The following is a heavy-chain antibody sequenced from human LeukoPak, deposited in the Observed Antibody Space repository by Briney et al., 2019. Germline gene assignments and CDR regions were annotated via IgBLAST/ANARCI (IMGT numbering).Heavy chain of an antibody. CDR3: AGRTAMRYYYYGMDV. CDR2: IYSGGST. J-gene: IGHJ6*02. CDR1: GFTVSSNY. V-gene: IGHV3-66*01. D-gene: IGHD5-18*01. Sequence: PGGSLRLSCAASGFTVSSNYMSWVRQAPGKGLEWVSVIYSGGSTYYADSVKGRFTISRDNSKNTLYLQMNSLRAEDTAVYYCAGRTAMRYYYYGMDVWGQGTTVTVSS.